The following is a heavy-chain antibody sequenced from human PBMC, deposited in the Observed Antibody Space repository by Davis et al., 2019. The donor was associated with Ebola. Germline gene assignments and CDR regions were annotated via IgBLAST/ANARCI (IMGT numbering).Heavy chain of an antibody. J-gene: IGHJ3*01. V-gene: IGHV3-33*05. Sequence: GESLKISCVASGFTFSSYGFYWVRQAPGKGLEWVAAISYDGSDKYYADSVKGRFTISRDNSKDTLYLQMNSLRAEDTAVFYCARGTCRGGSCYPKDYGDVFDFWGQGTMVTVSS. CDR2: ISYDGSDK. CDR1: GFTFSSYG. D-gene: IGHD2-15*01. CDR3: ARGTCRGGSCYPKDYGDVFDF.